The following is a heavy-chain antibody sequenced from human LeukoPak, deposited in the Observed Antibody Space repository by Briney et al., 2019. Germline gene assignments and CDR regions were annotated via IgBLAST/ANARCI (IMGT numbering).Heavy chain of an antibody. CDR2: ISDRGGRN. CDR1: GITLSNYG. D-gene: IGHD3-22*01. V-gene: IGHV3-23*01. CDR3: AKRGVVIRVILVGFHKEAYYFDS. J-gene: IGHJ4*02. Sequence: PGGALRLSCAVSGITLSNYGMSWVRQAPGKGLEWGAGISDRGGRNNYADSVKGRFTMSKDPPQKTLPLQINSLRAEDTAVYFCAKRGVVIRVILVGFHKEAYYFDSWGQGALVTVSS.